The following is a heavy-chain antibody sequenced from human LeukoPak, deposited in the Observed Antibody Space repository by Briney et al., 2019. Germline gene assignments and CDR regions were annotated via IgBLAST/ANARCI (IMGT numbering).Heavy chain of an antibody. V-gene: IGHV4-34*01. Sequence: SETLSLTCAVYGGSFSGYYWSWIRQPPGKGLEWIGEINHSGSTNYNPSLTRRVTISVDTSKTHFSLKLSSVTAADTAVYYCASGYAFSPLDYWGQGTLVTVP. J-gene: IGHJ4*02. CDR2: INHSGST. D-gene: IGHD2-8*01. CDR3: ASGYAFSPLDY. CDR1: GGSFSGYY.